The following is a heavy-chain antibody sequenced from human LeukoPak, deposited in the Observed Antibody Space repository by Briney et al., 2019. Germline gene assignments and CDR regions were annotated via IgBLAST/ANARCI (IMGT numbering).Heavy chain of an antibody. D-gene: IGHD6-13*01. CDR3: ARDRIARDWFDP. Sequence: PGGSLRLSCAASGFTFSSYWMHWVRQALGKGLVWVSRINSDGSSTSYADSVKGRFTISRDNAKNTLYLQMNSLRAEDTAVYYCARDRIARDWFDPWGQGTLVTVSS. J-gene: IGHJ5*02. CDR1: GFTFSSYW. V-gene: IGHV3-74*01. CDR2: INSDGSST.